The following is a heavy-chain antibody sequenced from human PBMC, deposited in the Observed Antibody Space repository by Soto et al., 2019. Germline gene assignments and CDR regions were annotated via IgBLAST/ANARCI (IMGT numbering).Heavy chain of an antibody. CDR2: LNDAGGST. CDR1: GFTFSDYA. D-gene: IGHD3-10*01. V-gene: IGHV3-23*01. J-gene: IGHJ6*02. CDR3: AAPRDEYGSGISWFTYGMDV. Sequence: EVQLLESGGGLVQPGGSLRLSCVASGFTFSDYAMTWVRHVPGRGLEWVSSLNDAGGSTYYADSVRGRFTISRDNSQYTLFLQMNRMTVEDTAIYYCAAPRDEYGSGISWFTYGMDVWGQGTTVTVSS.